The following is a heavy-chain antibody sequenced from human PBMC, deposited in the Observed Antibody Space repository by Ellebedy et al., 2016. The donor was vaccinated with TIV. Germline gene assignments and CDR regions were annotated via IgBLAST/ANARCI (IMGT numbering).Heavy chain of an antibody. CDR3: ARDLGHSGYDLLDP. Sequence: GGSLRLSCAASGFTFSNYAMSWVRRSPGKGLDWVSLISGSGEYTYYADSVKGRLTISRDNSKNTLYLQMNSLRVEDTAVYYCARDLGHSGYDLLDPWGQGTLVTVSA. CDR1: GFTFSNYA. CDR2: ISGSGEYT. J-gene: IGHJ5*02. V-gene: IGHV3-23*01. D-gene: IGHD5-12*01.